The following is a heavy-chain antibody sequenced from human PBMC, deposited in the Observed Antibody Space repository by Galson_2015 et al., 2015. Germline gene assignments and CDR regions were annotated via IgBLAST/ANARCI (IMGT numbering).Heavy chain of an antibody. J-gene: IGHJ2*01. Sequence: SVKVSCKASGYTFTTYYIHWVRQAPGQGLEWMGIINPSGDSTSYAQRFQGRVTMTRDTSTSTVHMELSSLRSEDTAVYYCARDVAAVAGTNWYFDLWGRGTLVTVSS. CDR2: INPSGDST. CDR1: GYTFTTYY. D-gene: IGHD6-19*01. CDR3: ARDVAAVAGTNWYFDL. V-gene: IGHV1-46*01.